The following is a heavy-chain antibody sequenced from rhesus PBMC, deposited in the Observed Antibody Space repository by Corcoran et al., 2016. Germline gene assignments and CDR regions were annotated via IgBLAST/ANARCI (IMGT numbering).Heavy chain of an antibody. CDR3: ARGGREAAAHYFDY. V-gene: IGHV4-106*01. CDR1: GGSISDDYY. Sequence: QVQLQESGPGLVKPSETLSLTCAVSGGSISDDYYWSWIRQPPGKGLEWIGYIYGSGGCTNYNPSLKNRVTISIDTSKNQFSLKLSSVTAADTAVYYCARGGREAAAHYFDYWGQGVLVTVSS. CDR2: IYGSGGCT. J-gene: IGHJ4*01. D-gene: IGHD6-31*01.